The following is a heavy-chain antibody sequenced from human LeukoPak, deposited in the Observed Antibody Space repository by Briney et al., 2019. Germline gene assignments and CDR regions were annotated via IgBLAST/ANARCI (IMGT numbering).Heavy chain of an antibody. D-gene: IGHD3-10*01. CDR2: IKEDGSEK. J-gene: IGHJ3*02. V-gene: IGHV3-7*03. Sequence: GGSLRLSCAASGFTLSSYWMSWVRQAPGKGLEWVANIKEDGSEKYYVDSVKGRFTISRDNAQNSVYLHMNSLTAGDTALYYCARDWVAGVPFDAFDIWGQGTKVSVSS. CDR3: ARDWVAGVPFDAFDI. CDR1: GFTLSSYW.